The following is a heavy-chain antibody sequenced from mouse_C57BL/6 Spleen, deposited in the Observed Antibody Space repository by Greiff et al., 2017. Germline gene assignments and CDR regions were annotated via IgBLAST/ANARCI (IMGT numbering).Heavy chain of an antibody. CDR1: GYTFTSYW. CDR2: IDPSDSET. J-gene: IGHJ4*01. V-gene: IGHV1-52*01. Sequence: QVQLQQPGAELVRPGSSVKLSCKASGYTFTSYWMHWVKQRPIQGLEWIGNIDPSDSETHYNQKFKDKATLTVDTSSSTAYMQLSSLTSEDSAVYYCARFPPGTSYAMDYWGQGTSVTVSS. D-gene: IGHD4-1*01. CDR3: ARFPPGTSYAMDY.